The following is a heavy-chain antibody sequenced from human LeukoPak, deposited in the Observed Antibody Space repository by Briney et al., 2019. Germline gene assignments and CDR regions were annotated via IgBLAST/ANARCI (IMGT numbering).Heavy chain of an antibody. Sequence: GASVKVSCKASGGTFSSYAISWVRQAPGQGLEWMGGIMPIFGTANYAQKFQGRVTITADESTSTAYMELSSLRSEDTAVYYCATDPGITGTIRKDAFDIWGQGTMVTVSS. V-gene: IGHV1-69*13. CDR1: GGTFSSYA. CDR3: ATDPGITGTIRKDAFDI. CDR2: IMPIFGTA. J-gene: IGHJ3*02. D-gene: IGHD1-20*01.